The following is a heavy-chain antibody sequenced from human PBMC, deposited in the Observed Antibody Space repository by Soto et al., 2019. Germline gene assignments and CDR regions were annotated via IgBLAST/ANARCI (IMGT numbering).Heavy chain of an antibody. D-gene: IGHD4-17*01. CDR1: GITFTNAW. CDR3: TTDPGDYEDF. CDR2: IKNKADGGTT. Sequence: EVQLVESGGYLVQPGGCLRLSFAASGITFTNAWMSWVRQAPGKGLEWVGRIKNKADGGTTDYAAPVGGRFTISRDDSKNTLFLQMNSLETEDTAVYYCTTDPGDYEDFWGQGTLVTVSS. V-gene: IGHV3-15*01. J-gene: IGHJ4*02.